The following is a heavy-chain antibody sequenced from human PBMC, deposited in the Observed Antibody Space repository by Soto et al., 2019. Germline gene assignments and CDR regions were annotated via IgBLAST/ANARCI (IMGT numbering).Heavy chain of an antibody. Sequence: QVQLVQSGAEVKKPGSSVKVSCKASGGTFSSYAISWVRQAPGQGLEWMGGIIPIFGTANYAQKFQGRVTITADEXTXXAYMELRSLRAEDTAVYYCARFSVSSIAARQKDDYWGQGTLVTVSS. CDR1: GGTFSSYA. D-gene: IGHD6-6*01. J-gene: IGHJ4*02. V-gene: IGHV1-69*12. CDR2: IIPIFGTA. CDR3: ARFSVSSIAARQKDDY.